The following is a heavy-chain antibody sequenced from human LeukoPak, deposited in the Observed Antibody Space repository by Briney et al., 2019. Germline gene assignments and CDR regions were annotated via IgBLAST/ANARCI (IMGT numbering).Heavy chain of an antibody. CDR3: VADPINFDY. CDR1: GFTFSDYY. Sequence: GSLRLSCAASGFTFSDYYMSWIRQAPGKGLEWIGSIYSSGTTYYNASLKGRVTILVDTSKNQFSLNLNSVTAADTAVYYCVADPINFDYWGQGRLVTVSS. J-gene: IGHJ4*02. V-gene: IGHV4-38-2*01. CDR2: IYSSGTT.